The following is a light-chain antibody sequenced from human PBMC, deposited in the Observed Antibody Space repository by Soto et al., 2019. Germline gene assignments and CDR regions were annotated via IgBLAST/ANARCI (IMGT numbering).Light chain of an antibody. CDR1: QSVGGSY. V-gene: IGKV3-20*01. Sequence: IAFTQSQGTLRLSPGQSPTFHCMACQSVGGSYLAWYQQKPGQAPRLLIYGASSRATGIPDRFSGSGSGTDFTLTINRLEPEEFAVYYCEQYDKSITFGGGTKVDIK. J-gene: IGKJ4*01. CDR3: EQYDKSIT. CDR2: GAS.